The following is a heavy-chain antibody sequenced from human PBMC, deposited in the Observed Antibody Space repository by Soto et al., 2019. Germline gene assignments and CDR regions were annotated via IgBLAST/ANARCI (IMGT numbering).Heavy chain of an antibody. D-gene: IGHD6-19*01. J-gene: IGHJ4*02. CDR1: GGSISSSSYY. Sequence: SETLSLTCTVSGGSISSSSYYWGWIRQPPGKGLEWIGSIYYSGSTYYNPSLKSRVTISVDTSKNQFSLKLSSVTAADTAVYYCARAPISSSGWYGPGKYYFDYWGQGTLVTVSS. V-gene: IGHV4-39*01. CDR2: IYYSGST. CDR3: ARAPISSSGWYGPGKYYFDY.